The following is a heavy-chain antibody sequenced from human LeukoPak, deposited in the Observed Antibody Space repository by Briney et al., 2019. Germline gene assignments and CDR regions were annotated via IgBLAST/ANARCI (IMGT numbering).Heavy chain of an antibody. CDR1: GGTFSGYA. J-gene: IGHJ5*02. D-gene: IGHD3-22*01. CDR3: ARLIPHYYDSSGPNWFDP. V-gene: IGHV1-69*01. CDR2: IIPIFGTA. Sequence: ASVKVSCKASGGTFSGYAISWVRQAPGQGLEWMGGIIPIFGTANYAQKFQGRVTITADESTSTAYMELSSLRSEDTAVYYCARLIPHYYDSSGPNWFDPWGQGTLVTVSS.